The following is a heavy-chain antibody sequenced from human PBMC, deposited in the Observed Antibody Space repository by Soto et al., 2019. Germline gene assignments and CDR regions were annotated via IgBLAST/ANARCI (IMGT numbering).Heavy chain of an antibody. CDR1: GDSIRFYY. V-gene: IGHV4-4*07. CDR2: VFTSGAT. Sequence: QVQLQQSGPGLVKPSETLSLTCTVSGDSIRFYYWNWIRQPAGKGMEWIGRVFTSGATSYNPSLESRVTISVDTSKNQFSLMLTSVTAADTAVYYCARGSSMPERGHGVDVWGRGTAVTVSS. CDR3: ARGSSMPERGHGVDV. D-gene: IGHD2-2*01. J-gene: IGHJ6*02.